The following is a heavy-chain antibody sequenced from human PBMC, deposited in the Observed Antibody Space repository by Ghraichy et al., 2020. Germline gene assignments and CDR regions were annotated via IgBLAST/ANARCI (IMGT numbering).Heavy chain of an antibody. V-gene: IGHV3-23*01. CDR3: AKDVGDFYYYYYMDV. J-gene: IGHJ6*03. D-gene: IGHD4-17*01. CDR2: ISSAAVT. Sequence: ESLNISCAASGFTFSRIAMTWVRQAPGKGLEWVSTISSAAVTYYADSVKGRFTISRDNSKNTLYLQMNSLRAEDTAVYYCAKDVGDFYYYYYMDVWGRGTTVTVSS. CDR1: GFTFSRIA.